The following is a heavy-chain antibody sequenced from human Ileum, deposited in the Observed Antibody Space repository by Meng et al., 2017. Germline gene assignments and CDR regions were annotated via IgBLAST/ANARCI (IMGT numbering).Heavy chain of an antibody. J-gene: IGHJ4*02. CDR1: GFTVSSNY. CDR3: ARDRTYDSSGYFYNHFDY. D-gene: IGHD3-22*01. V-gene: IGHV3-66*02. CDR2: IYSGGST. Sequence: GGSLKISCAASGFTVSSNYMSWVRQAPGKGLEWVSVIYSGGSTYYADSVKGRFTISRDNSENTLYLQMNSLRAEDTAVYYCARDRTYDSSGYFYNHFDYWGQGTLVTVSS.